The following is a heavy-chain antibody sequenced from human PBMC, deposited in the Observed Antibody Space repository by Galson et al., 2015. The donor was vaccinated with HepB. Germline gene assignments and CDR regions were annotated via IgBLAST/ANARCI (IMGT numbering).Heavy chain of an antibody. CDR1: GFTFSSYA. CDR3: TTDPDYGDYVDAFDI. V-gene: IGHV3-23*01. J-gene: IGHJ3*02. D-gene: IGHD4-17*01. Sequence: SLRLSCAASGFTFSSYAMSWVRQAPGKGLEWVSAISGSGGSTYYADSVKGRFTISRDNSKNTLYLQMNSLKTEDTAVYYCTTDPDYGDYVDAFDIWGQGTMVTVSS. CDR2: ISGSGGST.